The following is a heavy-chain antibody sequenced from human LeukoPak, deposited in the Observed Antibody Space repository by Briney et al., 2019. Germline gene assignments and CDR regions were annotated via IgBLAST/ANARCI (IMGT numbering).Heavy chain of an antibody. V-gene: IGHV1-3*01. CDR1: GYTFTSYA. D-gene: IGHD3-22*01. CDR3: ARDFEHSYYDSSGYYHYDGAFDI. J-gene: IGHJ3*02. CDR2: INAGNGNT. Sequence: GASVKVSCKASGYTFTSYAMHWVRQAPGQRLEWMGWINAGNGNTKYSQKFQGRVTITRDTSASTAYMELSSLRSEDTAVYYCARDFEHSYYDSSGYYHYDGAFDIWGQGTMVTVSS.